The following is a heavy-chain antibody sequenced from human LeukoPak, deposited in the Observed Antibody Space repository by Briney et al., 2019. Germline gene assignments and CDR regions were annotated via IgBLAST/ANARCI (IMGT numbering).Heavy chain of an antibody. Sequence: PGGSLRLSCAASGVTVSSNYMSWGRQASGKGLEWGSVIYSGGNTYYADSVKGRFTISRDNPKNTLYLQMNSLRAEDTAVYYCARLFYDQVTHAFDLWGQGTMVTVSS. D-gene: IGHD2/OR15-2a*01. CDR2: IYSGGNT. CDR3: ARLFYDQVTHAFDL. V-gene: IGHV3-53*01. J-gene: IGHJ3*01. CDR1: GVTVSSNY.